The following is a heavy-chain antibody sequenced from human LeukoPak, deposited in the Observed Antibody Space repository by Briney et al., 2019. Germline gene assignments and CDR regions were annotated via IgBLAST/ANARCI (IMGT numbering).Heavy chain of an antibody. CDR2: IHYSGQT. V-gene: IGHV4-59*01. Sequence: SETLSLTCSVSGGSFNTYYWSWLRQPPGKRLEWIGSIHYSGQTDYNPSLKSRVTISLDTSKSQLSLILRSVTAADTAMYYCARDPGGWPDYWGQGALVTVSS. D-gene: IGHD5-24*01. J-gene: IGHJ4*02. CDR1: GGSFNTYY. CDR3: ARDPGGWPDY.